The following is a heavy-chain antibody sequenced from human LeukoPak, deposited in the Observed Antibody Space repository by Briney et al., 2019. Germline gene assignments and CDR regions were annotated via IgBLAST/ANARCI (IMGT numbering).Heavy chain of an antibody. CDR3: ARLVGYYDSTHY. Sequence: GGSLRLSCAASGFTFSTYAINWVRQAPGKGLEWVSSITSGSTYTYYADSVKGRFTISRDDAKNSLYLLMNSLRAEDTAVYYCARLVGYYDSTHYWGQGTLVTVSS. V-gene: IGHV3-21*01. D-gene: IGHD3-22*01. J-gene: IGHJ4*02. CDR2: ITSGSTYT. CDR1: GFTFSTYA.